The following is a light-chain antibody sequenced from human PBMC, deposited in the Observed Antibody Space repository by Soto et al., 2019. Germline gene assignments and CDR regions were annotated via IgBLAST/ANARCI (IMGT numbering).Light chain of an antibody. Sequence: DIVMTQSPDSLALSLGERATLSCRASQSLNSDYLAWYQQIPGQAPRVLIYGASTRAAGIPDRFSGSGSGTDFTLTITRLEPEDFAVYYCQQFGNSRYTFGQGTRLEIK. CDR1: QSLNSDY. V-gene: IGKV3-20*01. CDR2: GAS. J-gene: IGKJ5*01. CDR3: QQFGNSRYT.